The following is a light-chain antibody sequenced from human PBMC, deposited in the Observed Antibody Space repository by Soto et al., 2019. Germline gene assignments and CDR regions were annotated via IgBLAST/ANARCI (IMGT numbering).Light chain of an antibody. CDR2: ENN. V-gene: IGLV1-51*02. Sequence: QAVLTPPPSVSAAPGQKVTISCSGSSSNIGNNYVSWYQQLPGTAPKLLIYENNKRPSGIPDRFSGSKSGTSATLGITGLQTGDEADYYCGTWDSSLSAVVFGGGTKVTVL. CDR3: GTWDSSLSAVV. J-gene: IGLJ2*01. CDR1: SSNIGNNY.